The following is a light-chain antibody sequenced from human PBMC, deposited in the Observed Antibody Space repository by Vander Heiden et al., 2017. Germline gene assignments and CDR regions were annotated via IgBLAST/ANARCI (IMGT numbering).Light chain of an antibody. V-gene: IGLV2-8*01. CDR3: ASYAGRNNFV. CDR2: EVR. J-gene: IGLJ1*01. CDR1: SSDVGGYFY. Sequence: QSALTQPPSSSAFPGQSVAFSCSVTSSDVGGYFYVSWYQVHPGKVPKLVIYEVRQRPSGVPSRFSGSKSGNTASLTVSGLQPEDEAIYYCASYAGRNNFVFGPGTKVTVL.